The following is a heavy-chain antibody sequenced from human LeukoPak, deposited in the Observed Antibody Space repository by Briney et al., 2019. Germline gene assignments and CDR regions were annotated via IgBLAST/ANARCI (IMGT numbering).Heavy chain of an antibody. CDR2: IYYSGST. CDR1: GGSISSSSYY. V-gene: IGHV4-39*07. CDR3: ARGAKGILYDFDY. Sequence: PSETLSLTCTVSGGSISSSSYYWGWIRQPPGKGLEWIGSIYYSGSTNYNPSLKSRVTISVDTSKNQFSLKLSSVTAADTAVYYCARGAKGILYDFDYWGQGTLVTVSS. D-gene: IGHD2/OR15-2a*01. J-gene: IGHJ4*02.